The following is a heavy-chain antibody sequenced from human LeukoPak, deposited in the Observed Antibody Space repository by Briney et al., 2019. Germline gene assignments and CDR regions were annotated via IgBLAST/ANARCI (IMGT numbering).Heavy chain of an antibody. Sequence: PSETLSLTCTVSGDSLSDYYWNWIRQAPGKGLEWVSFIYSDNTHYSDSVKGRFTISRDNSKNTLYLQMNSLRAEDTAVYYCARRAGAYSHPYDYWGQGTLVTVSS. V-gene: IGHV3-53*01. CDR1: GDSLSDYY. CDR2: IYSDNT. J-gene: IGHJ4*02. D-gene: IGHD4/OR15-4a*01. CDR3: ARRAGAYSHPYDY.